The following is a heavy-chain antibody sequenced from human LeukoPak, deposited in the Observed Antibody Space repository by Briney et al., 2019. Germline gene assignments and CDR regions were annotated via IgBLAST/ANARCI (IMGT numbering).Heavy chain of an antibody. Sequence: GGSLRLSCAAYGFTFSSYGMHWVRQAPGKGLEWVAVIWYDGSNKYYADSVKGRFTISRDNSKNTLYLQMNSLRAEDTAVYYCAETYYYDSSGYRRAEYFQHWGQGTLVTVSS. V-gene: IGHV3-33*06. D-gene: IGHD3-22*01. CDR3: AETYYYDSSGYRRAEYFQH. CDR2: IWYDGSNK. CDR1: GFTFSSYG. J-gene: IGHJ1*01.